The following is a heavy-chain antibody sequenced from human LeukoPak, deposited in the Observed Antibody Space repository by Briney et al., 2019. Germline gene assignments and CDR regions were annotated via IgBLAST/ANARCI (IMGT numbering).Heavy chain of an antibody. V-gene: IGHV3-23*01. CDR3: ARDEGYGVVYGMDV. J-gene: IGHJ6*02. Sequence: GGSLRLSCAASGFTFSSHAMSWVRQAPGKGLEWVSAITGSDGSTYHADSVKGRFTISRDNSKNTLYLQMNSLRAEDTAIYYCARDEGYGVVYGMDVWGQGTTVTVSS. CDR1: GFTFSSHA. D-gene: IGHD4-17*01. CDR2: ITGSDGST.